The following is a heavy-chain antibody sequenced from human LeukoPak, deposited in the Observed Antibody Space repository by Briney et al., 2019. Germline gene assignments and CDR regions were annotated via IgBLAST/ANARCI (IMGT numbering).Heavy chain of an antibody. D-gene: IGHD6-19*01. CDR3: AKDNRRHYTSGPNPDSLH. CDR1: GFIFNNYA. J-gene: IGHJ4*02. V-gene: IGHV3-9*01. CDR2: ISWNSGSI. Sequence: GGSLRHSCAGSGFIFNNYAMHWVRQPPGKGLEWVSGISWNSGSIDYADSVKGRFTISRDNAKNSLYLQMNSLRVEDTAFYYCAKDNRRHYTSGPNPDSLHWGQGALVTVSS.